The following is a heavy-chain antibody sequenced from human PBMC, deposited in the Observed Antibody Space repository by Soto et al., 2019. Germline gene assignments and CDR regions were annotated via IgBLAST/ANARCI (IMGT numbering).Heavy chain of an antibody. CDR2: INHSGST. V-gene: IGHV4-34*01. J-gene: IGHJ5*02. CDR1: GGSFSGYY. CDR3: AGEGSGSWFDP. Sequence: SETLSLTCAVYGGSFSGYYWSWIRQPPGKGLEWIGEINHSGSTNYNPSLKSRVTISVDTSKNQFSPKLSSVTAADTAVYYCAGEGSGSWFDPWGQGTLVTVSS. D-gene: IGHD3-22*01.